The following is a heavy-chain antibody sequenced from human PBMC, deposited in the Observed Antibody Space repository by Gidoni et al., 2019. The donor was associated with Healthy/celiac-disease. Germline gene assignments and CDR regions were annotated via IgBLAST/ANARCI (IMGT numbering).Heavy chain of an antibody. CDR1: GFTFSKYS. J-gene: IGHJ4*02. CDR2: ISSTSNTI. Sequence: EVQLVESGGGLVQPGGSLRLSCAASGFTFSKYSMNWVRQAPGKGLEWVSYISSTSNTIYYADSVKGRVSISRDNVKNSLFLQMNSLRVDDTAVYYCARGSYDFWSEYTNDYFDYWGQGILVTVSS. CDR3: ARGSYDFWSEYTNDYFDY. V-gene: IGHV3-48*01. D-gene: IGHD3-3*01.